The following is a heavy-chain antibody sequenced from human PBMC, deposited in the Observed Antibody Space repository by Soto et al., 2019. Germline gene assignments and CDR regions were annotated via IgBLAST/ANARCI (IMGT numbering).Heavy chain of an antibody. D-gene: IGHD2-2*01. CDR3: AADDQLPHCYYYGMDV. Sequence: GASVKVSCKASGFTFTSSAVQWVRQARGQRLEWIGWIVAGSGNTNYAQKFQERVTITRDMSTSTAYMELSSLRSEDTAVYYCAADDQLPHCYYYGMDVWGQGTTVTVSS. V-gene: IGHV1-58*01. CDR1: GFTFTSSA. CDR2: IVAGSGNT. J-gene: IGHJ6*02.